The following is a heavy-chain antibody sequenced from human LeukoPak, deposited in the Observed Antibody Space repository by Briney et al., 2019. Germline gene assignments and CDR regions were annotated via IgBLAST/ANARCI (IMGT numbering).Heavy chain of an antibody. Sequence: GESLKISCKGSGYSFTSYWIGWVRQMPGKGLEWMGIIYPGDSDTRYSPSFQGQVTISADKSISTAYLQWSSLKASDTAMYYCARGENTAMAPETHAFDIWGQGTMVTVSS. J-gene: IGHJ3*02. V-gene: IGHV5-51*01. CDR2: IYPGDSDT. CDR1: GYSFTSYW. CDR3: ARGENTAMAPETHAFDI. D-gene: IGHD5-18*01.